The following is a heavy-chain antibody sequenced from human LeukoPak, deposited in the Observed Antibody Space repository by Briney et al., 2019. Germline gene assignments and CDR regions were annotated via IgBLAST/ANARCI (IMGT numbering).Heavy chain of an antibody. J-gene: IGHJ6*03. D-gene: IGHD3-10*01. V-gene: IGHV1-8*03. CDR3: ARGRRLRGVTSRPIYYYYYMDV. Sequence: ASVKLSCKASGYTFNTFDINWVRQATGQGPEWMGWVNPYNDKTVYAPKFQGRVSISSNNSINTPYMEFSGLKSDDPAVYYCARGRRLRGVTSRPIYYYYYMDVWGGGTTVTVS. CDR1: GYTFNTFD. CDR2: VNPYNDKT.